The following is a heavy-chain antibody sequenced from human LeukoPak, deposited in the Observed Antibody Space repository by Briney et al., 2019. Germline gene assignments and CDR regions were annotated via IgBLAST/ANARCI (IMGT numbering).Heavy chain of an antibody. V-gene: IGHV3-74*01. CDR2: INSDGSST. J-gene: IGHJ4*02. CDR1: GFTFSSYW. CDR3: ARDEAATIKY. Sequence: GGSLRLSCAASGFTFSSYWMHWVRQAPGKGLAWVSRINSDGSSTSYADSVKGRFTISRDNAKNTLYLQMNSLRAEDTAVYYCARDEAATIKYWGQGTLVTVSS. D-gene: IGHD5-12*01.